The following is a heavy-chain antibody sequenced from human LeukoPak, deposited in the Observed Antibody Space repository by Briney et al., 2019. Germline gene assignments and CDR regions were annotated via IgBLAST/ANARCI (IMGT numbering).Heavy chain of an antibody. CDR2: ISSKGELT. CDR3: ARDRPNYYGSDGHYYRQNGDY. CDR1: GFTFSIYA. V-gene: IGHV3-23*01. D-gene: IGHD3-22*01. Sequence: PGVSLRLSCAASGFTFSIYAMSWVRQAPGKGLEWVSSISSKGELTFYADSVKGRFTISRDNSESTLYLQMNILRAEDTAIYYRARDRPNYYGSDGHYYRQNGDYWGQGTLVTVSS. J-gene: IGHJ4*02.